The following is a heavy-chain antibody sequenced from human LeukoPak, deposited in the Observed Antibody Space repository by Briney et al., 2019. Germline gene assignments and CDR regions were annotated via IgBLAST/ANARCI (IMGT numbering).Heavy chain of an antibody. CDR3: ARVGQTEVIVVVAADAFDI. V-gene: IGHV3-7*01. CDR2: IKQDGSEK. D-gene: IGHD2-15*01. J-gene: IGHJ3*02. CDR1: GFTFSSYW. Sequence: GGSLRLSCAASGFTFSSYWMSWVRQAPGKGLEWVANIKQDGSEKYYVDSVKGRFTISRDNAKNSLYLQMNSLRAEDTAVYSCARVGQTEVIVVVAADAFDIWGQGTMVTVSS.